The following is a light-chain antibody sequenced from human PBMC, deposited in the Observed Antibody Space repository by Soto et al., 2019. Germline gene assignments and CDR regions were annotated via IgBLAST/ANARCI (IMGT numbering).Light chain of an antibody. Sequence: QSVLTQPASVSGSPGQSITISCTGTSSDVGNYNLVSWYQQYPGKAPKLMIYEVTKRPSGVSNRFSGSKSGNTASLTISGLQAEDEADYYCCSYAGCSTFGYVFVTGTKVTVL. CDR3: CSYAGCSTFGYV. CDR1: SSDVGNYNL. CDR2: EVT. J-gene: IGLJ1*01. V-gene: IGLV2-23*02.